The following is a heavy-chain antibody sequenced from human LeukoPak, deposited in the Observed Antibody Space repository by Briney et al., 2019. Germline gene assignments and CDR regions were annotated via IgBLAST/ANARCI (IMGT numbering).Heavy chain of an antibody. CDR3: AKEPRLRFLEWPPSVIDP. CDR2: ISGSGGST. CDR1: GFTFSSYA. J-gene: IGHJ5*02. Sequence: PGGSLRLSCAASGFTFSSYAMSWVRQAPGKGLEWVSAISGSGGSTYYADSVKGRFTIYRDNSKNTLYLKMNRLRAEDTAVYYCAKEPRLRFLEWPPSVIDPWGQGTLVTVSS. D-gene: IGHD3-3*01. V-gene: IGHV3-23*01.